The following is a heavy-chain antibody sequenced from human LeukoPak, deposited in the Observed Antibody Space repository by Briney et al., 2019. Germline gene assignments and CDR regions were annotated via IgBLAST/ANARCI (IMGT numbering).Heavy chain of an antibody. V-gene: IGHV3-23*01. CDR2: IGGSGGST. CDR3: AKGRLWPDWFDP. Sequence: GGSLRLSCAASGFTFSNFVMSWVRQVPGKGLQWAAAIGGSGGSTYYADSVKGRFTISRDNSKNTLYLQMNSLRADDTAVYYCAKGRLWPDWFDPWGQGTLVTVSS. D-gene: IGHD4/OR15-4a*01. J-gene: IGHJ5*02. CDR1: GFTFSNFV.